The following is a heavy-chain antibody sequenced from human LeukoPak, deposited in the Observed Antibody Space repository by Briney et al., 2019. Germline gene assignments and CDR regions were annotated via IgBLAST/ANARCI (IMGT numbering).Heavy chain of an antibody. CDR3: AKQYYGDNNFDY. CDR1: GFTFSSYA. Sequence: GGSLRLSCAASGFTFSSYAMSWVRQAPGKGLEWVSSISGSGDRTYYADSVKGRFTISRDNSKNTLYLEMNSLRVEDTALYYCAKQYYGDNNFDYWGQGALVTVSS. J-gene: IGHJ4*02. D-gene: IGHD4-17*01. CDR2: ISGSGDRT. V-gene: IGHV3-23*01.